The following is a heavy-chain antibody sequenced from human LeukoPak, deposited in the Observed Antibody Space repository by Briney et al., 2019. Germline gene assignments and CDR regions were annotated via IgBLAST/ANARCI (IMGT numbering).Heavy chain of an antibody. CDR3: AKDQDIAAADYYFDY. J-gene: IGHJ4*02. CDR2: ISYDGNNR. D-gene: IGHD6-13*01. Sequence: GGSLRLSCAASGFTFSSYGMHWVRQAPGKGLEWVAVISYDGNNRYSADSVKGRFTISRDNSKNTLYLQMNSLRAEDTALYYCAKDQDIAAADYYFDYWGQGTLVTVSS. V-gene: IGHV3-30*18. CDR1: GFTFSSYG.